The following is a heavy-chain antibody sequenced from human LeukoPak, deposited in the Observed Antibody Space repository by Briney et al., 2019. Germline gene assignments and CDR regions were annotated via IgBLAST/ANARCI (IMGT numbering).Heavy chain of an antibody. CDR3: ARFGGPHAFDI. CDR2: IYYSGST. D-gene: IGHD3-3*01. V-gene: IGHV4-59*08. J-gene: IGHJ3*02. Sequence: PSETLSLTCTVSGGSISSYYWSWIRQPPGKGLEWIGYIYYSGSTNYNPSLKSRVTISVDTSKNQFSLKLSSVTAADTAVYYCARFGGPHAFDIWGQGTMVTVSS. CDR1: GGSISSYY.